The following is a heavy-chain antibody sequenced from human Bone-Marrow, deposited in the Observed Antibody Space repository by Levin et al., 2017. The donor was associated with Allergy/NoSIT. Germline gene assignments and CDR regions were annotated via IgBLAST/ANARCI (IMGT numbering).Heavy chain of an antibody. CDR1: GGSISSSSYY. D-gene: IGHD6-6*01. CDR2: IYYSGST. CDR3: ASRSSGFDY. J-gene: IGHJ4*02. V-gene: IGHV4-39*01. Sequence: SETLSLTCTVSGGSISSSSYYWGWIRQPPGKGLEWIGSIYYSGSTYYNPSLKSRVTISVDTSKNQFSLKLSSVTAADTAVYYCASRSSGFDYWGQGTLVTVSS.